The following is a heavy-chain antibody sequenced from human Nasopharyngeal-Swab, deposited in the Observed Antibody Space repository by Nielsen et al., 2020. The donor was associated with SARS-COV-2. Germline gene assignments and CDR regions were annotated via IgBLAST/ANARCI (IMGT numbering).Heavy chain of an antibody. V-gene: IGHV5-10-1*01. CDR2: IDPSDSYT. J-gene: IGHJ6*02. D-gene: IGHD6-13*01. CDR3: ARAIIAAAGSYYYYGMDV. Sequence: VRQMPGNGLVRMGRIDPSDSYTNYSPSFQGHVSISADKSISTAYLQWSSLKASDTAMYYCARAIIAAAGSYYYYGMDVWGQGTTVTVSS.